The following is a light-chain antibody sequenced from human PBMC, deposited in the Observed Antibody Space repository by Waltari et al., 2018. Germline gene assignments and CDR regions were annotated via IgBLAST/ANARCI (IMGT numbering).Light chain of an antibody. CDR3: QQSYINPRT. CDR2: AAS. V-gene: IGKV1-39*01. J-gene: IGKJ2*02. Sequence: DVQMTQSPSSLSASVGDRVVITCRASQSINNRLNWYQQKPGKAPNLLIYAASTLQNGVPLRFSGTGSGTDYTLTISSLQPEDFATYYCQQSYINPRTFGQGAKVEI. CDR1: QSINNR.